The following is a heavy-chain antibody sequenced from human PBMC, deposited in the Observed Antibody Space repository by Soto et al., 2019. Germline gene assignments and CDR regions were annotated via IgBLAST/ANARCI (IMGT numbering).Heavy chain of an antibody. Sequence: GASVKVSCKASGHTFTTYFMHWVRQAPGQRLEWMGWINAGNGDTKYSQKFQGRVTITRDTSASTAYMELSSLRSEDTAVYYCARTIAAAHDYWGQGTLVTVSS. CDR1: GHTFTTYF. CDR3: ARTIAAAHDY. CDR2: INAGNGDT. V-gene: IGHV1-3*01. J-gene: IGHJ4*02. D-gene: IGHD6-13*01.